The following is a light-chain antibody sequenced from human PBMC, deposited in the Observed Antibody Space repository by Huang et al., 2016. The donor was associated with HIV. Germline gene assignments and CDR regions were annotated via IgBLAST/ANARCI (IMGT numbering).Light chain of an antibody. CDR2: KLS. CDR1: QSFVYGDGNIY. V-gene: IGKV2-30*01. J-gene: IGKJ1*01. Sequence: DVLLTQSPLSLPVTLGQPAFITCKSNQSFVYGDGNIYLNWFHQRPGHSPRRLIYKLSNRDSGVPDRFSAGGSGTDFTLWISEVEAEDVGDYYCMQASHGAVTFGQGTRVDIK. CDR3: MQASHGAVT.